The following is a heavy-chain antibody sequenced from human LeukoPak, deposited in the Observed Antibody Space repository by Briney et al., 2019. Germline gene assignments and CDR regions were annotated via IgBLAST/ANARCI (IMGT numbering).Heavy chain of an antibody. V-gene: IGHV1-8*01. D-gene: IGHD1-26*01. Sequence: SSVKVSCKASGYTFTDYDINWVRQATGQGPEWMGWMNPNSGVTGYAQKFQGRVSMTRDTSVSTAYMELSSLRSEDTAVYFCARGPIYPKSGDYPNYYLDYWGQGTLVTVSS. J-gene: IGHJ4*02. CDR3: ARGPIYPKSGDYPNYYLDY. CDR1: GYTFTDYD. CDR2: MNPNSGVT.